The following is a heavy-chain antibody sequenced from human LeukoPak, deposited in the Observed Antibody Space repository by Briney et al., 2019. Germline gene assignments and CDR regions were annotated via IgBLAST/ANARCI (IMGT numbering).Heavy chain of an antibody. CDR3: ARRVRYYYGSGSYYGYYYYYMDV. V-gene: IGHV6-1*01. J-gene: IGHJ6*03. Sequence: SQTLSLTCAISGDSVSSNSAAWNRIRQSPSRGLEWLGRTYYRSKWYNDYAVSVKSRITINPDTSKNQFSLQLNSVTPEDTAVYYCARRVRYYYGSGSYYGYYYYYMDVWGKGTTVTVSS. D-gene: IGHD3-10*01. CDR2: TYYRSKWYN. CDR1: GDSVSSNSAA.